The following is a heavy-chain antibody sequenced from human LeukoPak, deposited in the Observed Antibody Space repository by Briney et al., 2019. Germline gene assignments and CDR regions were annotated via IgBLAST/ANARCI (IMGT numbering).Heavy chain of an antibody. CDR1: GGSISSSTYY. J-gene: IGHJ6*03. V-gene: IGHV4-39*01. CDR2: IYYDGNT. CDR3: ARHCWTSYYYMDV. D-gene: IGHD3/OR15-3a*01. Sequence: SETLSLTCTVSGGSISSSTYYWGWIRQPPGKGLEWIGSIYYDGNTYYNPSLKSRVTISVDTSKNQFSLKLSSVTAADTAVYYCARHCWTSYYYMDVWGKGTTVTVSS.